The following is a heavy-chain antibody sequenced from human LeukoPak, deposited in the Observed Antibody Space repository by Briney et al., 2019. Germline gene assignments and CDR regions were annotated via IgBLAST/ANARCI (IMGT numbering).Heavy chain of an antibody. CDR1: GFTFSSYA. J-gene: IGHJ4*02. Sequence: GGSLRLSCAASGFTFSSYAMTWVRQAPGKGLEWVSAISGSGGSPKYADSVKGRFTITRANSKNTLYLQMNSLRAEDTAVYYCAKSTMFNWSDGTSFDYWGQGTLVTVSS. D-gene: IGHD1-20*01. CDR2: ISGSGGSP. V-gene: IGHV3-23*01. CDR3: AKSTMFNWSDGTSFDY.